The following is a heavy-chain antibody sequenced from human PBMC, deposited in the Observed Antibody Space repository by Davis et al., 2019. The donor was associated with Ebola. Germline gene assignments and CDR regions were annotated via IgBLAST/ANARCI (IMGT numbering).Heavy chain of an antibody. Sequence: GESLKISCVGSGFTFDYYTMNWVRQAPGKGLEWVSSMTTSNSGTYIYYADSVKGRFTISRDNAKNSLYLQMNSLSADDTAVYYCARVVDYRRTGAFDPWGQGTLVTVSS. CDR3: ARVVDYRRTGAFDP. J-gene: IGHJ5*02. V-gene: IGHV3-21*01. CDR1: GFTFDYYT. D-gene: IGHD4-11*01. CDR2: MTTSNSGTYI.